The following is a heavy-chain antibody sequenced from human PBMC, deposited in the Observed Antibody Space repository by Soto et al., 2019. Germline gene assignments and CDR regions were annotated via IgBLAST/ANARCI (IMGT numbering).Heavy chain of an antibody. V-gene: IGHV3-7*04. Sequence: EVQLVESGGGLVQPGGSLRLSCAASGFTFSNYWMTWVRQAPGKGLEWVANIRQDGNEKYYVDSVKGRFTISRDNAKSPLYLHMDSLRVEDTAVYYCARAAQQLIWGQGNLGTVSS. D-gene: IGHD6-13*01. CDR1: GFTFSNYW. CDR3: ARAAQQLI. J-gene: IGHJ1*01. CDR2: IRQDGNEK.